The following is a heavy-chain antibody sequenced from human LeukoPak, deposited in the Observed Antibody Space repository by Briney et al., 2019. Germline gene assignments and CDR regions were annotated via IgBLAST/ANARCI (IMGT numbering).Heavy chain of an antibody. D-gene: IGHD2-21*02. CDR1: GGTFSSYA. CDR2: IIPILGIA. Sequence: SVKVSCKASGGTFSSYAISWVRQAPGQGLEWMGRIIPILGIANYAQKFQGRVTITADKSTSTAYMELSSLRSDDTAVYYCARDLTPYCGGDCYSEIGYWGQGTLVTVSS. CDR3: ARDLTPYCGGDCYSEIGY. V-gene: IGHV1-69*04. J-gene: IGHJ4*02.